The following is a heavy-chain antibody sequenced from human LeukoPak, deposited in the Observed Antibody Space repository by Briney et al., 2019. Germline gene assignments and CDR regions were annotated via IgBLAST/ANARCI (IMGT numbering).Heavy chain of an antibody. Sequence: PSETLSLTCTVSGGSISSYYWSWIRQPPGKGLEWIGSINHSGSTYHNPSLKSRVTISVDTSKNQFSLKLSSVTAADTAVYYCARDLYYDILTGYFGVDAFDSWGQGTMVTVSS. J-gene: IGHJ3*02. V-gene: IGHV4-38-2*02. CDR2: INHSGST. D-gene: IGHD3-9*01. CDR1: GGSISSYY. CDR3: ARDLYYDILTGYFGVDAFDS.